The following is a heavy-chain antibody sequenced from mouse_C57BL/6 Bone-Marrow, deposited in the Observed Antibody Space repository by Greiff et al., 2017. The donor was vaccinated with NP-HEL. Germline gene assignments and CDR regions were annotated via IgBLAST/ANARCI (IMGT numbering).Heavy chain of an antibody. CDR3: ARGDWNWSWFAY. CDR2: IYPGSGST. Sequence: QVQLQQPGAELVKPGASVKMSCKASGYTFTSYWITWVKQRPGQGLEWIGDIYPGSGSTNYNEKFKSKATLTVDTSSSTAYMQLSSLTSEDSAVYYCARGDWNWSWFAYWGQGTLVTVSA. CDR1: GYTFTSYW. V-gene: IGHV1-55*01. D-gene: IGHD4-1*01. J-gene: IGHJ3*01.